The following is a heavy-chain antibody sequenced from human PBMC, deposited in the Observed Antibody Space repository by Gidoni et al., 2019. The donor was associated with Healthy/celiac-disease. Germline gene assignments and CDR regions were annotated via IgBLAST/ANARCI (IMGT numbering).Heavy chain of an antibody. CDR2: IIPIFGTA. CDR3: ASSSDPGNYYYGMDV. CDR1: GGTFRSYA. J-gene: IGHJ6*04. D-gene: IGHD1-1*01. Sequence: QVQLVQSGAEVTKPGSSVQVSCTASGGTFRSYAISWVRQAPGQGLEWMGGIIPIFGTANYAQKFQGRVTITADESTSTAYMELSSLRSEDTAVYYCASSSDPGNYYYGMDVWGKGTTVTVSS. V-gene: IGHV1-69*01.